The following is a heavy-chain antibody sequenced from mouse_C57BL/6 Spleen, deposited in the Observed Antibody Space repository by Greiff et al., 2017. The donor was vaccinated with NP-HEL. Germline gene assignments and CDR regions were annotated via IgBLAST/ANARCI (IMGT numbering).Heavy chain of an antibody. CDR1: GYAFSSSW. D-gene: IGHD1-1*01. J-gene: IGHJ2*01. CDR2: IYPGDGDT. V-gene: IGHV1-82*01. Sequence: QVQLQQSGPELVKPGASVKISCKASGYAFSSSWMNWVKQRPGKGLEWIGRIYPGDGDTNYNGKFKGKATLTADKSSSTAYMQLSSLTSEDSAVYFCAREGAVVAHFDYWGQGTTLTVSS. CDR3: AREGAVVAHFDY.